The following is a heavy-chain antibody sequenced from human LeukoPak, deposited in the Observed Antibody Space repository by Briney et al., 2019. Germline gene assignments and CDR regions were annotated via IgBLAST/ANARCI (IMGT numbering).Heavy chain of an antibody. CDR1: GFTFSSYA. D-gene: IGHD6-13*01. CDR2: VSYDGSNK. V-gene: IGHV3-30-3*01. CDR3: AREVAAAV. J-gene: IGHJ4*02. Sequence: PGGSLRLSCAASGFTFSSYAMHWVRQAPGKGLEWVAVVSYDGSNKYYADSVKGRFTISRDNSKNTLSLQMNSLRAEDTAVYYCAREVAAAVWGQGTLVTVSP.